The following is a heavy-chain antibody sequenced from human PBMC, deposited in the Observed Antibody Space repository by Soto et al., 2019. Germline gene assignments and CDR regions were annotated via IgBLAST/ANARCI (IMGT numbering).Heavy chain of an antibody. CDR1: GGTFSSSA. CDR2: IIPVFPTP. V-gene: IGHV1-69*12. D-gene: IGHD1-1*01. CDR3: AIDQDRLQLGGNYYYMLDV. Sequence: QVQLLQSGAEVTKPGSSVKVSCKASGGTFSSSAISWVRHAPGQGLEWMGGIIPVFPTPYYAQKCQGRVTIPADESTSTAYMELSSLTSEDTAVYYCAIDQDRLQLGGNYYYMLDVWGQGTTVTVSS. J-gene: IGHJ6*02.